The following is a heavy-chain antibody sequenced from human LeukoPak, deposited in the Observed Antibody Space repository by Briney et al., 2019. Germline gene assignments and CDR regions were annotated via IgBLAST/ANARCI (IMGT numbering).Heavy chain of an antibody. Sequence: GGSLKLSCAASGFTLSDFWLHWVRQTPGKGLVWVSRINGDASSTSYADSVKGRFTISRDNAKNTVFLQMNSLRAEDTAVYYCARLLYGSGNYYHYWGQGTLVTVSS. CDR3: ARLLYGSGNYYHY. CDR2: INGDASST. J-gene: IGHJ4*02. D-gene: IGHD3-10*01. CDR1: GFTLSDFW. V-gene: IGHV3-74*01.